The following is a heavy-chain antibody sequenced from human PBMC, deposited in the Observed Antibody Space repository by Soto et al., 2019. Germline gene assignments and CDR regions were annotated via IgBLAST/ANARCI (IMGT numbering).Heavy chain of an antibody. J-gene: IGHJ6*02. CDR3: ATQTISYIWDV. CDR1: GYGPYW. V-gene: IGHV4-4*02. Sequence: QVQLQESGPGLVKPSETLSLTCTVSGYGPYWWTWVRQPPGKGLEWIGEVSRDGTINHYNPSLKSRVTMSMDMSKNQLSLTLNSVTAADTAQYYCATQTISYIWDVWGQGTTVTVSS. D-gene: IGHD3-3*01. CDR2: VSRDGTI.